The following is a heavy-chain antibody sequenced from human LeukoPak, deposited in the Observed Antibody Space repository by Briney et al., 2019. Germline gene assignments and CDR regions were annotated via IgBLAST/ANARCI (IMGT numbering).Heavy chain of an antibody. V-gene: IGHV3-13*04. CDR2: IGKGGDT. CDR1: GLTFSTYD. D-gene: IGHD5-12*01. J-gene: IGHJ3*01. Sequence: GGSLRLSCAASGLTFSTYDMHWVRQATGEGLEWVSGIGKGGDTYYVGSVKGRFTNSRENAKNSLYLQMNSLRSGDTAVYYCARGGYSGFDGWGQGTVVTVSS. CDR3: ARGGYSGFDG.